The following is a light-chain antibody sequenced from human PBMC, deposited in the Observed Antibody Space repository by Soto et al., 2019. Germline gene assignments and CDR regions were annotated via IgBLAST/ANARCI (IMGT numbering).Light chain of an antibody. CDR1: SSDVGGYNY. V-gene: IGLV2-11*01. Sequence: QSALTQPRSVSGSPGQSVTISCTGTSSDVGGYNYVSWYQQHPGKAPKLMICDVSKRPSGVPDRFSGSKSGNTASLTISGLQAEDEADYYCCSYEGTYTWVFGGGTKVNVL. CDR2: DVS. CDR3: CSYEGTYTWV. J-gene: IGLJ3*02.